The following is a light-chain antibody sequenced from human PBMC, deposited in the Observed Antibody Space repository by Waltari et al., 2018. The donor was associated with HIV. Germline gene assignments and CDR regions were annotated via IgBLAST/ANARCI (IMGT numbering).Light chain of an antibody. Sequence: DIVLTQTPLFSPVTLGQPASLPFRSTHSLLHSDGDTYLSWLHQRPGQPPRLLIYKVSRRFSGVPDRFTGSGAGTDFTLKISRVEPEDVGVYYCMQATQFPHTFGQGTKLVIK. CDR3: MQATQFPHT. V-gene: IGKV2-24*01. CDR2: KVS. J-gene: IGKJ2*01. CDR1: HSLLHSDGDTY.